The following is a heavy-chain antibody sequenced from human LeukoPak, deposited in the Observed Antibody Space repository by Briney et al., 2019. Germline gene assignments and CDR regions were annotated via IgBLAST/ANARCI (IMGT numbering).Heavy chain of an antibody. V-gene: IGHV1-46*01. CDR3: ARGVDGDNGFDY. Sequence: ASVKVSCKASGYSFTMYYIHWVRQAPGQGLEWMGIINPSGGSTSFAQKFQGRVTMTKDTSTSTVYMELSSLRSEDTAVYYCARGVDGDNGFDYWGQGTLVTVSS. J-gene: IGHJ4*02. D-gene: IGHD4-17*01. CDR1: GYSFTMYY. CDR2: INPSGGST.